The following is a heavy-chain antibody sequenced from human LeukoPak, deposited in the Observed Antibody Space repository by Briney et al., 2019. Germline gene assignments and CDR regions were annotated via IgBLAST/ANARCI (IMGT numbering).Heavy chain of an antibody. CDR2: IYSGGST. J-gene: IGHJ4*02. CDR1: GFTVSSNY. D-gene: IGHD4-17*01. CDR3: ASTHDYGDVPLLY. V-gene: IGHV3-66*01. Sequence: PGGSLRLSCAASGFTVSSNYMSWVRQAPGKGLEWVSVIYSGGSTYYADSVKGRFTISRDNSKNTLYLQMNSLRAEDTAVYYCASTHDYGDVPLLYWGQGTLVSVSS.